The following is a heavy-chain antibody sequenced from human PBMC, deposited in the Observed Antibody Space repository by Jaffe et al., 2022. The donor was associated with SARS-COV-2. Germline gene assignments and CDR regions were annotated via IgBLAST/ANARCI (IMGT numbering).Heavy chain of an antibody. CDR1: GFTFSSYG. V-gene: IGHV3-30*18. Sequence: QVQLVESGGGVVQPGRSLRLSCAASGFTFSSYGMHWVRQAPGKGLEWVAVISYDGSNKYYADSVKGRFTISRDNSKNTLYLQMNSLRAEDTAVYYCAKDRVGAGDYWGQGTLVTVSS. J-gene: IGHJ4*02. CDR3: AKDRVGAGDY. CDR2: ISYDGSNK. D-gene: IGHD1-26*01.